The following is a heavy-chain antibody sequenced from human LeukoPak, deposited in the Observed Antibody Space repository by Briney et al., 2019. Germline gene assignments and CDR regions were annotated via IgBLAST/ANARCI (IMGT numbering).Heavy chain of an antibody. Sequence: SETLSLTCAVSADSFSSHYWTWIRQPPGKGLEWIGYIYYSGSTYYNPSLKRRVTISVDTSKNQFSLKLSSVTAADTAVYYCARDLKYYYDSSGYYYDAFDIWGQGTMVTVS. D-gene: IGHD3-22*01. CDR2: IYYSGST. J-gene: IGHJ3*02. CDR3: ARDLKYYYDSSGYYYDAFDI. V-gene: IGHV4-59*06. CDR1: ADSFSSHY.